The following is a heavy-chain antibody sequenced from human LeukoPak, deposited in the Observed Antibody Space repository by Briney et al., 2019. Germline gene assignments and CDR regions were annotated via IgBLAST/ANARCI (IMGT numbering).Heavy chain of an antibody. CDR3: ARDPEKYQLYNWFDP. CDR2: ISAYNGNT. D-gene: IGHD2-2*01. V-gene: IGHV1-18*01. CDR1: GYTFTSYG. J-gene: IGHJ5*02. Sequence: ASVKVSCKASGYTFTSYGISWGRQAPGQGLEWMGWISAYNGNTNYAQKLQGRVTVTTDTSTSTAYMELRSLRSDDTAVYYCARDPEKYQLYNWFDPWGQGTLVTVSS.